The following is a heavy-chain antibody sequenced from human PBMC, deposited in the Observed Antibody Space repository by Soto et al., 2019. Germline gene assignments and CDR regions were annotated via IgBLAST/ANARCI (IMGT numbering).Heavy chain of an antibody. CDR3: AKPPPRIRWGEDYYGMDV. CDR1: GFTFSSYG. J-gene: IGHJ6*02. CDR2: ISYDGSNK. Sequence: GGSLRLSCAASGFTFSSYGMHWVRQAPGKGLEWVAVISYDGSNKYYADSVKGRFTISRDNSKNTLYLQMNSLRAEDTAVYYCAKPPPRIRWGEDYYGMDVWGQGTTVTVSS. D-gene: IGHD3-16*01. V-gene: IGHV3-30*18.